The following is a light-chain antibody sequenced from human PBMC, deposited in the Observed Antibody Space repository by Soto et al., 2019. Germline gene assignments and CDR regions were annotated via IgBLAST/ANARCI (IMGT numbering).Light chain of an antibody. CDR2: DAF. CDR1: QSISSW. J-gene: IGKJ4*01. V-gene: IGKV1-5*01. CDR3: QQYNSYSPLT. Sequence: DIQMTQSPSSLSASVGDRVTITCRASQSISSWLAWYQQKPGKAPKLLIFDAFSLESGFPSRFSGSRSGTEFTLTISSLQPDDYATYYCQQYNSYSPLTFGGGTKVEIK.